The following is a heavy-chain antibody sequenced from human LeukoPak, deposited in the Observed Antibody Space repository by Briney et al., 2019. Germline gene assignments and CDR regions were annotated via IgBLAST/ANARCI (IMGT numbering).Heavy chain of an antibody. V-gene: IGHV4-59*01. J-gene: IGHJ4*02. D-gene: IGHD3-22*01. CDR3: ARSFSPNYYDLLDY. CDR2: IYYSGST. Sequence: PSETLSLNCTVSGGSISTYYWSWIRQPPGKGLEWIGYIYYSGSTNYNPSLKSRVTISLDTSKNQFSLKLNSVTAADTAMYYCARSFSPNYYDLLDYWGQGTLVTVSS. CDR1: GGSISTYY.